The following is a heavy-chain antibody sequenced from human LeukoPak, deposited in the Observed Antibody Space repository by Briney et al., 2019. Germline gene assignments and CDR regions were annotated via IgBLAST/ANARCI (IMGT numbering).Heavy chain of an antibody. V-gene: IGHV5-51*01. CDR1: GYSFASYW. D-gene: IGHD2-2*02. Sequence: GESLKISCKGSGYSFASYWIGWVRQMPGKGLEWMGIIYPGDSDTRYSPSFQGQVTISADKSISTAYLQWSSLKASDTAMYYCARQRGYCSSTNCYKNWFDPWGQGTLVTVSS. CDR3: ARQRGYCSSTNCYKNWFDP. CDR2: IYPGDSDT. J-gene: IGHJ5*02.